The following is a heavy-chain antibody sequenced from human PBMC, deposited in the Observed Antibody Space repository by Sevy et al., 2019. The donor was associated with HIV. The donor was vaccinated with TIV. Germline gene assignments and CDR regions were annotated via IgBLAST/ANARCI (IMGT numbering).Heavy chain of an antibody. D-gene: IGHD2-2*01. CDR3: ARDCSSTSCLWGLDV. J-gene: IGHJ6*02. V-gene: IGHV3-7*03. CDR2: IKVGGSEK. Sequence: GGSLRLSCAVSGFTFRSYWMSWVRQAPGKGLEWVAHIKVGGSEKYHVDSVKGRFTISRDNAKNSLFLQMNSLRVEDTAVYYCARDCSSTSCLWGLDVWGQGTAVTVSS. CDR1: GFTFRSYW.